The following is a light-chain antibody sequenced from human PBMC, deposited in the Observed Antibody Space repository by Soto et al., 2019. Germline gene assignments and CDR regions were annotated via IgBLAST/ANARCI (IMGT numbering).Light chain of an antibody. V-gene: IGKV1-5*01. CDR3: QQYNSYWT. CDR1: QSISSW. Sequence: DIQITQSPSTLSASVGDRVTITCRASQSISSWLAWYQQKPGKAPKLLIYDASSLESGVPSRFSGSGSGTEFTLTISSLQPDDFATYYCQQYNSYWTLG. CDR2: DAS. J-gene: IGKJ1*01.